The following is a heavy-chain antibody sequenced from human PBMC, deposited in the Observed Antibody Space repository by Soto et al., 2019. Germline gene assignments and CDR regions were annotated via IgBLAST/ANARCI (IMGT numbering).Heavy chain of an antibody. V-gene: IGHV4-30-4*01. Sequence: SETPSLTCTVSGGSISSGDYYWSWIRQPPGKGLEWIGYIYYSGSTYYNPSLKSRVTISVDTSKNQFSLKLSSVTAADTAVYYCARAGDYYDSSGYYPDYWGQGTLVTVSS. D-gene: IGHD3-22*01. CDR1: GGSISSGDYY. CDR2: IYYSGST. J-gene: IGHJ4*02. CDR3: ARAGDYYDSSGYYPDY.